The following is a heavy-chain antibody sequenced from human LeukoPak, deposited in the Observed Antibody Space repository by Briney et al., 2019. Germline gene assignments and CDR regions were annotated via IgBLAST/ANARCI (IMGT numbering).Heavy chain of an antibody. J-gene: IGHJ5*02. V-gene: IGHV1-18*01. CDR1: GYTFTSYG. Sequence: ASVKVSCKASGYTFTSYGISWVRQAPGQGLEWMGWISAYNGNTNYAQKLQGRVTMTTDTSTSTAYMELRSLRSDDTAVYYCARDRDVVVPAAPRGDWFDPWGQGTLVTVSS. D-gene: IGHD2-2*01. CDR2: ISAYNGNT. CDR3: ARDRDVVVPAAPRGDWFDP.